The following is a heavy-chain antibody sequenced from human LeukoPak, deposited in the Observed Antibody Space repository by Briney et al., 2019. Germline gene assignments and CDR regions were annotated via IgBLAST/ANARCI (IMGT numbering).Heavy chain of an antibody. Sequence: KPSETLSLTCTVSGGSISSYYWSWIRQPPGKGLEWIGYIYYSGSTNYNPSLKSRVTISVDTSKNQFSLKLSSVTAADTAVYYCARDGGNEGFDYWGQGTLVTVSS. CDR2: IYYSGST. D-gene: IGHD4-23*01. V-gene: IGHV4-59*12. CDR1: GGSISSYY. J-gene: IGHJ4*02. CDR3: ARDGGNEGFDY.